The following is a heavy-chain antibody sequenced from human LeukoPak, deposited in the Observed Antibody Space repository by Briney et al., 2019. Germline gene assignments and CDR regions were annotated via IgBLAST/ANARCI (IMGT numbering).Heavy chain of an antibody. J-gene: IGHJ6*03. D-gene: IGHD3-3*01. CDR1: GGSINSKNYY. CDR3: ARGVDHDFWSGYYTKINYYYMDV. Sequence: PSETLSLTCTVSGGSINSKNYYWGWIRQPPGKGLEWIGNIFYSGSTYYNPSLKSRVTMSLDTSKNQFSLRLSSLTAADTAVYYCARGVDHDFWSGYYTKINYYYMDVWGKGTAVTVSS. V-gene: IGHV4-39*07. CDR2: IFYSGST.